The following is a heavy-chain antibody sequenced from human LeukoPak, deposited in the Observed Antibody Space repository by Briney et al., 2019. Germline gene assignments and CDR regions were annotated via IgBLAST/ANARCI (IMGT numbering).Heavy chain of an antibody. V-gene: IGHV6-1*01. CDR1: GDSVSSNSAA. J-gene: IGHJ5*02. CDR3: ARDSGIAAAGTFGRLNPTNSQNNWFDP. CDR2: TYYRSKWYN. Sequence: SQTLSLTCAISGDSVSSNSAAWNWIRQSPSRGLEWLGRTYYRSKWYNDYAVSVKSRITINPDTSKNQFSLQLNSVTPEDTAVYYCARDSGIAAAGTFGRLNPTNSQNNWFDPWGQGTLVTVSS. D-gene: IGHD6-13*01.